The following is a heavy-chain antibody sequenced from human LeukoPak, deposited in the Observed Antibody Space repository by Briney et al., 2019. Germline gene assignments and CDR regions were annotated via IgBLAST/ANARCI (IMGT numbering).Heavy chain of an antibody. CDR2: INPSGGST. V-gene: IGHV1-46*01. Sequence: GASVKVSCKASGYTFTSYYMHWVRQAPGQGLEWMGIINPSGGSTSYAQKSQGRVTMTRDMSTSTVYMELSSLRSEDTAVYYCARSGYSYGYFRDWGQGTLVTVSS. CDR1: GYTFTSYY. J-gene: IGHJ4*02. CDR3: ARSGYSYGYFRD. D-gene: IGHD5-18*01.